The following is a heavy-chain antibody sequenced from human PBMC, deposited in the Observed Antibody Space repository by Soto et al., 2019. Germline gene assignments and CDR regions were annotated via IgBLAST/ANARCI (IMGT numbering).Heavy chain of an antibody. CDR2: IDPKSGDT. CDR1: GYTFTENQ. D-gene: IGHD2-21*01. CDR3: ARRPLVDYIRWCFDP. V-gene: IGHV1-2*02. Sequence: ASVKVSCKASGYTFTENQIHWLRRAPGQRLQWLGRIDPKSGDTTFAPTFQGRVTMTRDTSTNTAYLELTRLTSDDTAIYYCARRPLVDYIRWCFDPWGLGTLVTVSS. J-gene: IGHJ5*02.